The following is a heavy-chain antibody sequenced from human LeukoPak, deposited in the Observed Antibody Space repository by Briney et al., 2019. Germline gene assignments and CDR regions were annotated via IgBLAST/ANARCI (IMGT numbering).Heavy chain of an antibody. V-gene: IGHV4-39*07. CDR3: ARASVAATDDAFDI. Sequence: PSETLSLTCTVSGGSISSSSYYWGWIRQPPGKGLEWIGSIYYSGSTYYNPSLKSRVTISVDTSKNQFSLKLSSVTAADTAVYYCARASVAATDDAFDIWGQGTMVTVSS. J-gene: IGHJ3*02. CDR1: GGSISSSSYY. CDR2: IYYSGST. D-gene: IGHD2-15*01.